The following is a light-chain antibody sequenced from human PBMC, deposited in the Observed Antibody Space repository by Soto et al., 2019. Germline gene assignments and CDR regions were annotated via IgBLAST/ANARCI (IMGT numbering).Light chain of an antibody. V-gene: IGLV2-14*03. CDR1: SSDVGGYNY. CDR3: SSYTTRSTPPYV. CDR2: EVS. J-gene: IGLJ1*01. Sequence: SVLTQPASVSGSPGQSITISCTGTSSDVGGYNYVSWYQQHPGKAPKLMIYEVSNRPSGVSNRSSGSKSGNTASLTISGLQAEDEADYYCSSYTTRSTPPYVFGTGTKVTVL.